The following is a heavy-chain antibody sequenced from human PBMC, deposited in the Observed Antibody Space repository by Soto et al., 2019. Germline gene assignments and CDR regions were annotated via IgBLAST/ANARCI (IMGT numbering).Heavy chain of an antibody. V-gene: IGHV3-33*01. Sequence: GGSRRLSCAAAGFTFSSYAMHWVRQAPGKGLEWVAVIWYDGSNQYYVDSVKGRFTISRDSSKNRLYLQMNSPGAADTAVYSCARDRNLMVPGSYIYYGLDVWGQGT. CDR3: ARDRNLMVPGSYIYYGLDV. CDR1: GFTFSSYA. CDR2: IWYDGSNQ. D-gene: IGHD3-10*01. J-gene: IGHJ6*01.